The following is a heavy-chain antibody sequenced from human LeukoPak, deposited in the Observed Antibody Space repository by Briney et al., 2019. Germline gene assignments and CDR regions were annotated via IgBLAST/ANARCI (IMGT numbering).Heavy chain of an antibody. Sequence: GGSLRLSCAASGFTFSSYGMHWVRQAPGKGLEWVAVISYDGSNKYYADSMKGRFTISRDNSKNTLYLQMNSLRAEDTAVYYCARGQRRHTDMAPSFDYWGQGTLVTVSS. V-gene: IGHV3-30*19. CDR3: ARGQRRHTDMAPSFDY. CDR1: GFTFSSYG. D-gene: IGHD5-18*01. J-gene: IGHJ4*02. CDR2: ISYDGSNK.